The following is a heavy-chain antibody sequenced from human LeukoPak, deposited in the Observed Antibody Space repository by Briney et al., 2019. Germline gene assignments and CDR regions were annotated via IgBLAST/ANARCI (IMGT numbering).Heavy chain of an antibody. CDR3: ARSIPYGTTWYGRSDY. D-gene: IGHD6-13*01. J-gene: IGHJ4*02. Sequence: QPGRSLRLSCAASGFTFSSYAMHWVRQAPGKGLEWVANIKPDGTTKFYVDSVKGRFTISRDNALNSLYLQMNSLRAEDTAIYYCARSIPYGTTWYGRSDYWGQGTLVTVSS. CDR2: IKPDGTTK. V-gene: IGHV3-7*03. CDR1: GFTFSSYA.